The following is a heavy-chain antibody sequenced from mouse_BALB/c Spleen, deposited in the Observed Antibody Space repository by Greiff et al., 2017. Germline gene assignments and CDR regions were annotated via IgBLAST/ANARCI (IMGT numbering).Heavy chain of an antibody. V-gene: IGHV1S81*02. CDR1: GYTFTSYW. CDR2: INPSNGRT. D-gene: IGHD4-1*01. J-gene: IGHJ4*01. Sequence: QVQLQQSGAELVKPGASVKLSCKASGYTFTSYWMHWVKQRPGQGLEWIGEINPSNGRTNYNEKFKSKATLTVDKSSSTAYMQLSSLTSEDSAVYYCARLGRKDYAMDYWGQGTSVTVSS. CDR3: ARLGRKDYAMDY.